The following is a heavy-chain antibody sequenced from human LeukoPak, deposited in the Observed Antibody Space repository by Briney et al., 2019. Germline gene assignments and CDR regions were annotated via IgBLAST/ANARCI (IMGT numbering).Heavy chain of an antibody. V-gene: IGHV4-34*01. Sequence: SETLSLTCAVYGGSFSGYYWSWIRQPPGKGLEWIGEINHSGSTNYNPSLKSRVTISVDTSTNQFSLKLSSVTAADTAVYYCAGLGAVVPAANRDVWGKGTTVTVSS. J-gene: IGHJ6*04. CDR2: INHSGST. CDR3: AGLGAVVPAANRDV. CDR1: GGSFSGYY. D-gene: IGHD2-2*01.